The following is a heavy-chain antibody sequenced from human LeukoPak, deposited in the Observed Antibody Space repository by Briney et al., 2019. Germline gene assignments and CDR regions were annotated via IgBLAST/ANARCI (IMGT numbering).Heavy chain of an antibody. CDR3: AREVLTHYYDSSGYFDY. D-gene: IGHD3-22*01. V-gene: IGHV4-59*01. CDR2: IYYSGST. J-gene: IGHJ4*02. CDR1: GGSISSYY. Sequence: SETLSLTCTVSGGSISSYYWSWIRQSPGKGLEWIGYIYYSGSTNYNPSLKSRVTISVDTSKNQFSLKLSSVTAADTAVYYCAREVLTHYYDSSGYFDYWGQGTLVTVSS.